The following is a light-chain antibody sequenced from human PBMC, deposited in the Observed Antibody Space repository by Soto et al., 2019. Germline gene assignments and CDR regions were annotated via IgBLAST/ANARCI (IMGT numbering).Light chain of an antibody. CDR2: AIS. V-gene: IGKV1-39*01. Sequence: DIQMTQSPSSLSASVGDRVTITCRTSQTITNSLNWYQQKPGKAPKLLIYAISNLHSGVPSRFSGSGSGTDFTLTISSLRPEDFATYHCQQSDSTPWTFGQGTKVDIK. CDR1: QTITNS. J-gene: IGKJ1*01. CDR3: QQSDSTPWT.